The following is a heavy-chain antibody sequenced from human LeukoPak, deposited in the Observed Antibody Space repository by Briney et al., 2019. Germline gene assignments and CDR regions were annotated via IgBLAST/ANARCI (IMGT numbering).Heavy chain of an antibody. J-gene: IGHJ4*02. V-gene: IGHV3-72*01. Sequence: GGSLRLSCTASGFTFSDHYMDWVRQAPGKGLEWVGRTRNKANSYTTEYAASVKGRFTISRDDSKNSLYLQMNSLKTEDTAVYYCAREGNYYDSSGYLFDYWGQGTLVTVSS. CDR1: GFTFSDHY. CDR3: AREGNYYDSSGYLFDY. CDR2: TRNKANSYTT. D-gene: IGHD3-22*01.